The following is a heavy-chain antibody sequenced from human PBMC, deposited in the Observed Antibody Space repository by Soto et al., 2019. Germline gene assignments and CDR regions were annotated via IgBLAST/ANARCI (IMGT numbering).Heavy chain of an antibody. Sequence: EVQLLESGGGLVQPGGSLRLSCAASGFTFSSYAMSWVRQAPGKGLEWVSAISGSGGSTYYADSVKGRFTISRDNSKNSLYLQMNSLIAEDTAVYYWASAARAYYYYGMDVWGQGTTVTVSS. CDR1: GFTFSSYA. V-gene: IGHV3-23*01. CDR3: ASAARAYYYYGMDV. CDR2: ISGSGGST. J-gene: IGHJ6*02.